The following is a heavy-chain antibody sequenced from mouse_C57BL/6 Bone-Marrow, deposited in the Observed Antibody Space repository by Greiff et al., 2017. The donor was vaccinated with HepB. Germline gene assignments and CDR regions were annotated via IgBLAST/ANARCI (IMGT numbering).Heavy chain of an antibody. Sequence: DVMLVESGGGLVQPGGSLKLSCAASGFTFSDYYMYWVRQTPEKRLEWVAYISNGGGSTYYPDTVKGRFTISRDNAKNTLYLQMSRLKSEDTAMYYCARHGQLGYFDYWGQGTTLTVSS. CDR3: ARHGQLGYFDY. CDR1: GFTFSDYY. D-gene: IGHD3-3*01. J-gene: IGHJ2*01. CDR2: ISNGGGST. V-gene: IGHV5-12*01.